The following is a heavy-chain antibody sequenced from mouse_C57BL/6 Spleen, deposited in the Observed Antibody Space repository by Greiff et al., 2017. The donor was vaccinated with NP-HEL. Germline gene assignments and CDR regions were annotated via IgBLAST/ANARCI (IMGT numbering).Heavy chain of an antibody. V-gene: IGHV1-64*01. CDR1: GYTFTSYW. J-gene: IGHJ3*01. CDR2: IHPNSGST. CDR3: ELTGTEGFAY. D-gene: IGHD4-1*01. Sequence: QVQLQQPGAELVKPGASVKLSCKASGYTFTSYWMHWVKQRPGQGLEWIGMIHPNSGSTNYNEKFKSKATLTVDKSSSTAYMQLSSLTSEDSAVYYCELTGTEGFAYWGQGTLVTVSA.